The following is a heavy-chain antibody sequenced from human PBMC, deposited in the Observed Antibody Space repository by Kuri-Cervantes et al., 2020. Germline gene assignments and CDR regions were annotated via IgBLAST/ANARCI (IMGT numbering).Heavy chain of an antibody. J-gene: IGHJ4*02. CDR2: ISYDGSNK. V-gene: IGHV3-30*04. D-gene: IGHD4-17*01. Sequence: GGSLRLSCAASGFTFSTYAMNWVRQAPGKGLEWVAVISYDGSNKYYADSVKGRFTISRDNSKNTLYLQMNSLRAEDTAVYYCATKGDYGEGYFDYWGQGTLVTVSS. CDR1: GFTFSTYA. CDR3: ATKGDYGEGYFDY.